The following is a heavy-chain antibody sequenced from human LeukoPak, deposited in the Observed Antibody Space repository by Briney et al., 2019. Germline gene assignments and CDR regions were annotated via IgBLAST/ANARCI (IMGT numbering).Heavy chain of an antibody. V-gene: IGHV3-23*01. CDR3: SKGRVRMTTVTPVDY. J-gene: IGHJ4*02. CDR2: ISGSGGST. D-gene: IGHD4-11*01. CDR1: GFTFSSYA. Sequence: GGSLRLSCAASGFTFSSYAMSWVRQAPGKGLEWVSAISGSGGSTYYADSVKGRFTISRDNSKNTLYLQMNSLRDEDTAVYYCSKGRVRMTTVTPVDYWDQGTLVTVSS.